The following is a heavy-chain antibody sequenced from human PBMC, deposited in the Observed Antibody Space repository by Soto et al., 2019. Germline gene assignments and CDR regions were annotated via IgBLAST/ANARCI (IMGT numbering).Heavy chain of an antibody. Sequence: QVTLKESGPVLVKPTETLTLTCTVSGFSLSNARMGVSWIRQPPGKALEWLAHIFSNDEKSYSTSLKSRLTIXHXTXXSQVVLTMTNMDPVDTATYYCARKQTYYGSVYFDYWGQGTLVTVSS. D-gene: IGHD3-10*01. CDR1: GFSLSNARMG. CDR2: IFSNDEK. CDR3: ARKQTYYGSVYFDY. J-gene: IGHJ4*02. V-gene: IGHV2-26*01.